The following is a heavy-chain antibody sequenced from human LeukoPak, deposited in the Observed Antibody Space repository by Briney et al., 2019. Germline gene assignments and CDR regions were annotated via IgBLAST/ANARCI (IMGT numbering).Heavy chain of an antibody. V-gene: IGHV1-2*06. J-gene: IGHJ4*02. Sequence: ASVKVSCKASGYTFTGYYMHWVRQAPGQGLEWMGRINPNSGGTNYAQKFQGRVTMTRDTSISTAYMELSRLRSDDTAVYYCARWETVGAIFDYWGQGTLVTVSS. CDR3: ARWETVGAIFDY. CDR1: GYTFTGYY. CDR2: INPNSGGT. D-gene: IGHD1-26*01.